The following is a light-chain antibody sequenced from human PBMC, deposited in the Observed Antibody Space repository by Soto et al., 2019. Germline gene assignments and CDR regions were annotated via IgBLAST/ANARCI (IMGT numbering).Light chain of an antibody. CDR3: QQSNNRPWT. Sequence: DIVMTQSPATLSVSPVGRATLSCGASQSVSDTLAWYQQKPGQAPRLLIYGASTRAPSFPASFSGSGSGTDFTLTISSLQSEDLAVYYCQQSNNRPWTVGQWTKVAIK. CDR2: GAS. CDR1: QSVSDT. V-gene: IGKV3-15*01. J-gene: IGKJ1*01.